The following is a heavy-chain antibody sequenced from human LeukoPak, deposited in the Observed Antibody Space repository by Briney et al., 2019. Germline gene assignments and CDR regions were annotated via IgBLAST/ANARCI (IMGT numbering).Heavy chain of an antibody. D-gene: IGHD3-10*01. CDR3: ARAYAFGEYNFDY. CDR1: GYTFTGYY. CDR2: INPNSGGT. Sequence: GASVKVSCKASGYTFTGYYMHWVRQAPGQGLEWMGWINPNSGGTNYAQKFQGRVTMTRDTSISTAYMELSRLRPDDTAVYYCARAYAFGEYNFDYWGQGTLVTVSS. J-gene: IGHJ4*02. V-gene: IGHV1-2*02.